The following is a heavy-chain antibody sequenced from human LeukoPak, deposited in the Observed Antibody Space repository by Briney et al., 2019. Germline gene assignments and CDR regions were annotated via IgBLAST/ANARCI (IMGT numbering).Heavy chain of an antibody. J-gene: IGHJ5*02. V-gene: IGHV3-7*01. CDR3: ARDRRSMVRGQNWFDP. CDR2: IKEDGGET. D-gene: IGHD3-10*01. CDR1: GFTFSNYW. Sequence: GGSLRLSCAASGFTFSNYWMSWVRQAPGKGLEWVANIKEDGGETYYVDSLRGRFTISRDNAKKSLYLQLSGLRVEDTAVYYCARDRRSMVRGQNWFDPWGQGTLVTVSS.